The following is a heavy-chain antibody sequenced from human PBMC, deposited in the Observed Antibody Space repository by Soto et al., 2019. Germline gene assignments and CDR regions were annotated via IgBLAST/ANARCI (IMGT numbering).Heavy chain of an antibody. Sequence: SVKVSCKASGVTFSSYAISWVRQAPGQGLEWMGGIIPIFGTANYAQKFQGGVTITADKSTSTAHMELSSLRSEDTAVYYCARRVRYFDWSLRYYGMDVWGQGTTVNVSS. CDR1: GVTFSSYA. J-gene: IGHJ6*01. D-gene: IGHD3-9*01. CDR3: ARRVRYFDWSLRYYGMDV. CDR2: IIPIFGTA. V-gene: IGHV1-69*06.